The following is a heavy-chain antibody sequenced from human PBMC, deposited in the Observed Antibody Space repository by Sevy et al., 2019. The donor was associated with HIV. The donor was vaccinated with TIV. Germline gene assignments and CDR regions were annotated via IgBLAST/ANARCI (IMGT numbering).Heavy chain of an antibody. Sequence: ETLSLTCTVSGDSINRSSYYWGWIRQPPGKGLEWIASIHSGGNAYYNPSLKSRVTVSVDTSKNQVSLKRTSVTAADTAVYYCARQGGSCKSGPCYTFFDFWGQGTLVTVSS. D-gene: IGHD2-8*02. V-gene: IGHV4-39*01. J-gene: IGHJ4*02. CDR3: ARQGGSCKSGPCYTFFDF. CDR2: IHSGGNA. CDR1: GDSINRSSYY.